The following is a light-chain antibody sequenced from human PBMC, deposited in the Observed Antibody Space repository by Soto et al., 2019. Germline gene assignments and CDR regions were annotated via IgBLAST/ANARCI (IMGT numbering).Light chain of an antibody. J-gene: IGKJ2*01. CDR2: AAS. CDR3: QQSYSTPRT. V-gene: IGKV1-39*01. CDR1: QSISSY. Sequence: DIQMTQSPSSLSASVGDRVIITCRASQSISSYLNWYQQKPGKAPKLLIYAASSLQSGVPSRFSGSGSGTDCPLTISSLQPEDFATYYCQQSYSTPRTFGQGTKLEIK.